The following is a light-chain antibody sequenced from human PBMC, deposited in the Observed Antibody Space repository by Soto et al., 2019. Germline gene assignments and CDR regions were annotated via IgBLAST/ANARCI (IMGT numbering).Light chain of an antibody. CDR2: WAS. CDR1: QSILYSSNNKNL. J-gene: IGKJ2*01. V-gene: IGKV4-1*01. CDR3: QQYYSPPRYT. Sequence: DIVMTQSPEYLAVSLGERATINCRSSQSILYSSNNKNLIAWYQQKPGQPPKLLIYWASTRQSGVPDRFSGSGAGRDFTLTISSLQAEDVAFYYCQQYYSPPRYTFGQGTRLGIK.